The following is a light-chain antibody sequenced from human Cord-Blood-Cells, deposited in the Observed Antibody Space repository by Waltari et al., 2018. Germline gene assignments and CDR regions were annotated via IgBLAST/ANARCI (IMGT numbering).Light chain of an antibody. Sequence: QSALTQPASVSGSPVPSITISCTGTSSDVGSYNLVSLYQQHPGKDPKLMIYEGSKLPSGVSNRFSGSKSGNTASLTIAGLQAEDEADYYCCSYAGSSTSLYVFGTGTKVTVL. CDR2: EGS. CDR3: CSYAGSSTSLYV. V-gene: IGLV2-23*01. J-gene: IGLJ1*01. CDR1: SSDVGSYNL.